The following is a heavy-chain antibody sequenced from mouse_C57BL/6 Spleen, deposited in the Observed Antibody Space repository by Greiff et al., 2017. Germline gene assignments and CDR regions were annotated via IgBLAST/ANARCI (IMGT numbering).Heavy chain of an antibody. D-gene: IGHD2-2*01. CDR2: INPYNGGT. CDR1: GYTFTDYY. V-gene: IGHV1-19*01. CDR3: ARGNGYYDAMDY. J-gene: IGHJ4*01. Sequence: EVQLQQSGPVLVKPGASVKMSCKASGYTFTDYYMNWVKQSNGKSLEWIGVINPYNGGTSYNQKFKGKATLTVDKSSSTAYMELNSLTSEDSAVYYCARGNGYYDAMDYWGQGTSVTVSS.